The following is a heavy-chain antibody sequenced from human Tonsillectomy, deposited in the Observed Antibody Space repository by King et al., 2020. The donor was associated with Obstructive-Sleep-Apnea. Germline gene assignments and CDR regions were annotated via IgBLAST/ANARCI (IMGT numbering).Heavy chain of an antibody. CDR3: ARDRGYYDSSGLFDY. CDR2: IYYSGST. CDR1: GGSISSYY. V-gene: IGHV4-59*01. J-gene: IGHJ4*02. D-gene: IGHD3-22*01. Sequence: VQLQESGPGLVKPSETLSLTCTVSGGSISSYYWSWIRQPPGNGLEWIGYIYYSGSTNYNPSLKSRVTISVDTSKNQFSLKLSSVTAADTAVYYCARDRGYYDSSGLFDYWGQGTLVTVSS.